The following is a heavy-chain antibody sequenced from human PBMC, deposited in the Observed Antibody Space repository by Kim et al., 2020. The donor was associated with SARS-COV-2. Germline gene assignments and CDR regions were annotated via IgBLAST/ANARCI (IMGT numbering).Heavy chain of an antibody. CDR3: AGTYYDFWSGYYTPPGWFDP. CDR1: GGSISSYY. Sequence: SETLSLTCTVSGGSISSYYWSWIRQPPGKGLEWIGYIYYSGSTNYNPSLKSRVTISVDTSKNQFSLKLSSVTAADTAVYYCAGTYYDFWSGYYTPPGWFDPWGQGTLVTVSS. J-gene: IGHJ5*02. V-gene: IGHV4-59*08. D-gene: IGHD3-3*01. CDR2: IYYSGST.